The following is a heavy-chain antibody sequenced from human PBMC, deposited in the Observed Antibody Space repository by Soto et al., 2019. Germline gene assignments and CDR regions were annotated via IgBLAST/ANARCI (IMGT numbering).Heavy chain of an antibody. CDR2: IYNSGST. CDR3: ATYRKFFQS. CDR1: GGYISGGYYS. Sequence: QLQLQESGSGLVKPSQTLSLTCAVSGGYISGGYYSWRWIRQPPGKGLEWIGFIYNSGSTYYNSSLKSRVTISVDRSKNHFFLNLISVTAADTAVYYCATYRKFFQSWGQGTKVTVSS. D-gene: IGHD3-3*01. V-gene: IGHV4-30-2*01. J-gene: IGHJ3*01.